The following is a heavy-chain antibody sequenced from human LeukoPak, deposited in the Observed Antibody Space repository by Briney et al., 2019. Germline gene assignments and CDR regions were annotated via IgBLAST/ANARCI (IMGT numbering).Heavy chain of an antibody. V-gene: IGHV3-48*01. CDR3: ARALVVPAAPVDYYYYMDV. CDR1: GFAFKSYS. CDR2: ISSSSDTI. J-gene: IGHJ6*03. D-gene: IGHD2-2*01. Sequence: GGSLRLSCAASGFAFKSYSMNWVRRAPGKGLEWVSYISSSSDTIYYAGSVKGRFTISRGNAKNSLFLQMNSLRAEDTAVYYCARALVVPAAPVDYYYYMDVWGKGTTVTVSS.